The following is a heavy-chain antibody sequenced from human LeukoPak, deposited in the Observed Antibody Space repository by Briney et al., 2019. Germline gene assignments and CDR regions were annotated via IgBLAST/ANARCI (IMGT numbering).Heavy chain of an antibody. CDR2: ISYDGSNK. CDR1: GFTFSSYG. V-gene: IGHV3-30*18. Sequence: PGRSLRLSCAASGFTFSSYGMHWVRQAPGKGLEWVAVISYDGSNKYYADSVKGRFTISRDNSKNTLYLQINSLRAEDTAVYYCANSDWGFGAQGTLVTVSS. CDR3: ANSDWGF. D-gene: IGHD3-16*01. J-gene: IGHJ4*02.